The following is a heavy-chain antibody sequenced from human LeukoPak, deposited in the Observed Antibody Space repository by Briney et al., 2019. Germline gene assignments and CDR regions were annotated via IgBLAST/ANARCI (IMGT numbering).Heavy chain of an antibody. CDR2: INHSGST. Sequence: SETLSLTCAVYGGSFSGYYWSWIRQPPVKGLEWIGEINHSGSTNYNPSLKSRVTISVDTSKNQFSLKLSSVTAADTAVYYCARLSLGATEAYYFDYWGQGTLVTVSS. CDR3: ARLSLGATEAYYFDY. CDR1: GGSFSGYY. V-gene: IGHV4-34*01. D-gene: IGHD1-26*01. J-gene: IGHJ4*02.